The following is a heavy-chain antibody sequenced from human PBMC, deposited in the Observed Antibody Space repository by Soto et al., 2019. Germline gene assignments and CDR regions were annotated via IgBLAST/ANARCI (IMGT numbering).Heavy chain of an antibody. CDR3: ARDQGRFLELFPSIRIAEGRYCTVMAV. V-gene: IGHV1-46*01. D-gene: IGHD3-3*01. CDR2: INPSGGST. Sequence: QGLEWMGIINPSGGSTSYAQKFQGRVTMTRDTSTSTVYMELSSLRSEDTAVYYCARDQGRFLELFPSIRIAEGRYCTVMAVWGHGTTVIVTS. J-gene: IGHJ6*01.